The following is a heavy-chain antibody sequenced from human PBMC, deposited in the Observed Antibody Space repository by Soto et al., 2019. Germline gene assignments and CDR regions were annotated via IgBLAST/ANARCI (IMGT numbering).Heavy chain of an antibody. J-gene: IGHJ5*02. V-gene: IGHV4-30-4*01. CDR3: ARAKGLLTVTTSWLDP. CDR1: VGSISSGDYY. Sequence: QVQLQESGPGLVKPSQTLSLSCIVSVGSISSGDYYWSWIRQSPGKGLEWIGYIYYSGSTYYNPSLKSRVTISVDTSKNQFSLKLSAVTAADTAMYYCARAKGLLTVTTSWLDPWGQGTLVTVSS. CDR2: IYYSGST. D-gene: IGHD4-17*01.